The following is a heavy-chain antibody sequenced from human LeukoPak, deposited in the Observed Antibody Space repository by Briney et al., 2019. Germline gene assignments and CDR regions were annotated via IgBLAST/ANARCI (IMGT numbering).Heavy chain of an antibody. Sequence: PGGSLRLSCAASGFTFSSYWMSWVRQAPGRGLEWVANIKYDGGEKYYVDSVKGRLTISRDNAKDSLYLQMNSLRAEDTAVYYCTRGFQAAYHYHMDVWGKGITVTVSS. J-gene: IGHJ6*03. CDR3: TRGFQAAYHYHMDV. CDR2: IKYDGGEK. V-gene: IGHV3-7*01. CDR1: GFTFSSYW. D-gene: IGHD6-25*01.